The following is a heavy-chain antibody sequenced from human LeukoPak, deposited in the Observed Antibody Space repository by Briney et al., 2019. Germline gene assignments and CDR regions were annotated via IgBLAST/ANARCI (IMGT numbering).Heavy chain of an antibody. J-gene: IGHJ4*02. CDR1: GFTFSSYA. CDR2: ISYDGSNK. D-gene: IGHD3-3*01. Sequence: GGSLRLSCAASGFTFSSYAMHWVRQAPGKGLEWVAVISYDGSNKYYADSVKGRFTISRDNSKNTLYVQMNSLRAEDTAVYYCARDPAKFWGGHDYWGQGTLVTVSS. CDR3: ARDPAKFWGGHDY. V-gene: IGHV3-30*04.